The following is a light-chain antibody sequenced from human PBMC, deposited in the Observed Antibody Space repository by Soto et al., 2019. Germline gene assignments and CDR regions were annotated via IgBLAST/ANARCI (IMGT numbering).Light chain of an antibody. Sequence: EIVLTQSPATLSLSPGERTTLSCRASQCVSSYLAWYNQKPGQAPRLLIYDASNRATGIPARFSGSGSGTDFTLTISSLEPEDFAVYYCQQRSNWPPRYTFGQGTKLEIK. CDR2: DAS. J-gene: IGKJ2*01. CDR1: QCVSSY. V-gene: IGKV3-11*01. CDR3: QQRSNWPPRYT.